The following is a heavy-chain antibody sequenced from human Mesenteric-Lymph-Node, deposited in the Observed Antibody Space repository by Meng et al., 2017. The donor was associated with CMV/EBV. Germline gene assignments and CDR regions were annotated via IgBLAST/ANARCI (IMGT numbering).Heavy chain of an antibody. CDR3: AKDSYSGSYSGLAYYFDY. D-gene: IGHD1-26*01. CDR1: GFTFGDYA. CDR2: ISWNSGTI. J-gene: IGHJ4*02. Sequence: GGSLRLSCAASGFTFGDYAMHWVRQVPGKGLEWLSGISWNSGTIGYADSVKGRFTISRDNAKNSLYLQMNSLRPEDTALYYCAKDSYSGSYSGLAYYFDYWGQGTLVTVSS. V-gene: IGHV3-9*01.